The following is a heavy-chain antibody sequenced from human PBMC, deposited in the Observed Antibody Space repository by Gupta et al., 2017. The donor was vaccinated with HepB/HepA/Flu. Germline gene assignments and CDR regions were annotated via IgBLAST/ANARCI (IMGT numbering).Heavy chain of an antibody. CDR3: ARGEGCSSTSCYTGNYYYYMDV. CDR1: GFTFSSYS. D-gene: IGHD2-2*02. J-gene: IGHJ6*03. Sequence: EVQLVESGGGLVKPGGSLRLSCAASGFTFSSYSMNWVRQAPGKGLEWVSSISSSSSYIYYADSVKGRFTISRDNAKNSLYLQMNSLRAEDTAAYYCARGEGCSSTSCYTGNYYYYMDVWGKGTTVTVSS. CDR2: ISSSSSYI. V-gene: IGHV3-21*01.